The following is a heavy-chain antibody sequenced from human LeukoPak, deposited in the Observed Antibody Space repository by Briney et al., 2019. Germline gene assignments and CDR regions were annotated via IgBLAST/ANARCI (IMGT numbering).Heavy chain of an antibody. D-gene: IGHD5-24*01. Sequence: GGSLRLSCAASAFTFSSYWMSWVRQAPGKGLEWVANIKQDGSEKYYVDSVKGRFTISRDNAKNSLYLQMNNLRAEDTAVYYCATGDGSPGYWGQGTLVSVSS. CDR3: ATGDGSPGY. CDR1: AFTFSSYW. CDR2: IKQDGSEK. J-gene: IGHJ4*02. V-gene: IGHV3-7*01.